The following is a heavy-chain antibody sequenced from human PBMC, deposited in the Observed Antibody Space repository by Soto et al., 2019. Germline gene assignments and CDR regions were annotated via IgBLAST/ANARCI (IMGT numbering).Heavy chain of an antibody. D-gene: IGHD3-22*01. CDR3: ARGVNCYDSSGSSWFDP. V-gene: IGHV4-30-2*01. CDR1: GGSINSGGYS. Sequence: LSLTCTVSGGSINSGGYSWTWIRQPPGKGLEWIGFIYHTGTTYYNPSLKSRVTISVDRSKNQFSLKLNSVTAADTAVYYCARGVNCYDSSGSSWFDPWGQGALVTVST. J-gene: IGHJ5*02. CDR2: IYHTGTT.